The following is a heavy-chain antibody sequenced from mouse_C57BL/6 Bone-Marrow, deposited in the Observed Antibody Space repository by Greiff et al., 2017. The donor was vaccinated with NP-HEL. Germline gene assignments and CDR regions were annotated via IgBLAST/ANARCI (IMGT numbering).Heavy chain of an antibody. CDR2: IHPSDSDT. Sequence: QVQLQQPGAELVKPGASVKVSCKASGYTFTSYWMHWVKQRPGQGLEWIGRIHPSDSDTPYNQKFKGKATLTVDKSSSTAYMQLSSLTSEDSAVYYCAIHPPFYYGSSYGDYWGQGTTLTVSS. J-gene: IGHJ2*01. D-gene: IGHD1-1*01. CDR1: GYTFTSYW. V-gene: IGHV1-74*01. CDR3: AIHPPFYYGSSYGDY.